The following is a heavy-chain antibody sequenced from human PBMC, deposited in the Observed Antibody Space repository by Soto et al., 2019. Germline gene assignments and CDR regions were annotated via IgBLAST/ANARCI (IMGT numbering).Heavy chain of an antibody. CDR1: GFTFSSYG. CDR3: ARGGPWLLGYFDY. D-gene: IGHD5-12*01. CDR2: IWYDGSNK. J-gene: IGHJ4*02. Sequence: GGSLRLSCAASGFTFSSYGMHWVRQAPGKGLEWVAVIWYDGSNKYYADSVKGRFTISRDNSKNTLYLQMNSLRAEDTAVYYCARGGPWLLGYFDYWGQGTLVTVSS. V-gene: IGHV3-33*01.